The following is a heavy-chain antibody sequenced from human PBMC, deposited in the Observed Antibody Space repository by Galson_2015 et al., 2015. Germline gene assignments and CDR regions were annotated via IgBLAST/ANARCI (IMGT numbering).Heavy chain of an antibody. Sequence: SLRLSCAASGFTFSSYRMSWVRQAPGKGLEWVANIKQDGSEEYYVDSVKGRFTISRDNAKNSLYLQMNSLRAEDTAVYYCARDCYDVWSGYYCDAFDIWGQGTTVTVSS. CDR1: GFTFSSYR. CDR3: ARDCYDVWSGYYCDAFDI. J-gene: IGHJ3*02. CDR2: IKQDGSEE. D-gene: IGHD3-3*01. V-gene: IGHV3-7*01.